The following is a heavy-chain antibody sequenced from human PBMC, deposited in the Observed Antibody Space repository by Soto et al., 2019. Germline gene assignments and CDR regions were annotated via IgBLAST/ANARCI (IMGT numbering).Heavy chain of an antibody. Sequence: GGSLRLSCAASGFTLSSYAMSWVRQAPGKGLEWVSAISGSGGSTYYADSVKGRFTISRDNSKNTLYLQMNSLRAEDTAVYYCAKELEITMVRGVIDYWGQGTLVTAPQ. CDR2: ISGSGGST. D-gene: IGHD3-10*01. CDR3: AKELEITMVRGVIDY. CDR1: GFTLSSYA. V-gene: IGHV3-23*01. J-gene: IGHJ4*02.